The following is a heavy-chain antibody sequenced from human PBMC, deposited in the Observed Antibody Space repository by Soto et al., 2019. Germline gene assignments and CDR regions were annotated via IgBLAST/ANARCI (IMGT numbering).Heavy chain of an antibody. CDR3: AREPVI. CDR1: GGGSISSSCYF. J-gene: IGHJ4*02. Sequence: SETLSLTCTVSGGGSISSSCYFWGWIRQPPGKGLEWIGSINHRGSVYYNPSLKSRVTISVDTSKNEYSLNLSSVTAADTAVYYCAREPVIWGQGTLVTVS. V-gene: IGHV4-39*07. D-gene: IGHD3-10*01. CDR2: INHRGSV.